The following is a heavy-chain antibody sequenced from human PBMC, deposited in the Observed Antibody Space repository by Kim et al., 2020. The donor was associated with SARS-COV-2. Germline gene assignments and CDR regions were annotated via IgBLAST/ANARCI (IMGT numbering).Heavy chain of an antibody. CDR2: INAGNGDT. D-gene: IGHD4-17*01. J-gene: IGHJ4*02. V-gene: IGHV1-3*01. CDR3: ARDSTMTSPAFYDS. CDR1: GYTFTSYA. Sequence: ASVKVSCKTSGYTFTSYAMHWVRQAPGQGLEWMWWINAGNGDTKYSQKVQGRVTITRDTSASTAYMELSSLRSEDTAVYYCARDSTMTSPAFYDSWGQGT.